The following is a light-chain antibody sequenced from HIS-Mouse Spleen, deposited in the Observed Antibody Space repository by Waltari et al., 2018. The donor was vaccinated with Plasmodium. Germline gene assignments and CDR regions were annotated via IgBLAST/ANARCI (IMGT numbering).Light chain of an antibody. CDR2: WES. CDR3: QKYYSTPYT. J-gene: IGKJ2*01. CDR1: LSVLSSTNNKNY. Sequence: DIMMTQSPDPLAVSLGARATINFKSSLSVLSSTNNKNYLAWYQRKPGQPPKLLIYWESTRETAVPDRFCGSGSGADFTLTISSLQADDVAVYYGQKYYSTPYTFGQGTKLEMK. V-gene: IGKV4-1*01.